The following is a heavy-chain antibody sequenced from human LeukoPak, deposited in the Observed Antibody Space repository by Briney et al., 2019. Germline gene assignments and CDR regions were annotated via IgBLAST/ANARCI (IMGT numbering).Heavy chain of an antibody. D-gene: IGHD2-2*01. V-gene: IGHV3-7*03. CDR3: ARTVVVVVDASDYFDY. CDR2: IRQDGGVK. Sequence: PGGSLRLSCAASGFTFSSYWMTWVRQAPGKGLEWVANIRQDGGVKYYMDSAKGRFTLSRDNAKSSLYLQMNSLRVEDTAMYFCARTVVVVVDASDYFDYWGQGTLVTVSS. CDR1: GFTFSSYW. J-gene: IGHJ4*02.